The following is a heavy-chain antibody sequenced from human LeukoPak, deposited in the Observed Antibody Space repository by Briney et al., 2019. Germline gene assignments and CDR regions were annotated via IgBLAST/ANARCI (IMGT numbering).Heavy chain of an antibody. D-gene: IGHD3-3*01. CDR3: ARDAYYDFWSGYPRYFDY. CDR2: INWNGGST. J-gene: IGHJ4*02. V-gene: IGHV3-20*04. Sequence: GGSLRLSCAASGFTFNDYGMSWVRQAPGKGLEWVSAINWNGGSTGYADSVKGRFTISRDNAKNSLYLQMNSLRAEDTAVYYCARDAYYDFWSGYPRYFDYWGQGTLVTVSS. CDR1: GFTFNDYG.